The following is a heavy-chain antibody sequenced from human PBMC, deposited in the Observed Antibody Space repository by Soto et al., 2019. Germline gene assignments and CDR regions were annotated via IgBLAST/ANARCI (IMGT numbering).Heavy chain of an antibody. CDR3: ARVFRVFRHQEMALGY. Sequence: QVQLVQSGAEVKKPGASVKVSCKASGYTFTSYYMHWVRQAPGQGLEWLGIINPSGGSTSYAQKFQGRLTMTRDTSTSTVDMELSSLRSEDTAVYYCARVFRVFRHQEMALGYWGQGTLVTVSS. CDR2: INPSGGST. D-gene: IGHD3-16*01. CDR1: GYTFTSYY. V-gene: IGHV1-46*01. J-gene: IGHJ4*02.